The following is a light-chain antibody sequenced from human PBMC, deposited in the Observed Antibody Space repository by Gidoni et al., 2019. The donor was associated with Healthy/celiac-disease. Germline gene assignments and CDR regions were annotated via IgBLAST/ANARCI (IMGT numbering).Light chain of an antibody. CDR2: RNN. CDR3: AAWDDSLSGSYV. Sequence: QSVLTQPPSASGTPGQRVTISCSGSSSNIGSNYVYWYQQLPGTAPKLLIYRNNQRPSGVPDRFSGPKSGTSASLAISGLRSEDGADYYCAAWDDSLSGSYVFGTGTKVTVL. CDR1: SSNIGSNY. J-gene: IGLJ1*01. V-gene: IGLV1-47*01.